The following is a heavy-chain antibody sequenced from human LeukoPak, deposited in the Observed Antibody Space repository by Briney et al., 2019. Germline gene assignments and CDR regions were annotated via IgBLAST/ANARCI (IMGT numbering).Heavy chain of an antibody. J-gene: IGHJ4*02. CDR3: ATVHFGYFTF. CDR2: ISDNGRTR. D-gene: IGHD3-3*01. V-gene: IGHV3-11*01. Sequence: GGSLRLSCAASGLTFSDYHMSWIRQAPGKGLEWVSHISDNGRTRYYANSVQGRFTVSRDNAKNSLYLQMNSLRADDTAVYYCATVHFGYFTFWGQGTLVPVSS. CDR1: GLTFSDYH.